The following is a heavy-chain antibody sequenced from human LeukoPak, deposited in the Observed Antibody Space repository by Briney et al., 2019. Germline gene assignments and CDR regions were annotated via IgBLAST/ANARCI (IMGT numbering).Heavy chain of an antibody. CDR3: AKGGSSHYYDY. CDR2: ISGSGGST. Sequence: SGGSLRLSCAASGFTFNSYAMSWVRQAPGTGLEWVSTISGSGGSTYSADSVKGRFTISRDNSKNTLYLQMNSLRAEDTAVYYCAKGGSSHYYDYWGQGTLVTVSS. J-gene: IGHJ4*02. D-gene: IGHD3-22*01. V-gene: IGHV3-23*01. CDR1: GFTFNSYA.